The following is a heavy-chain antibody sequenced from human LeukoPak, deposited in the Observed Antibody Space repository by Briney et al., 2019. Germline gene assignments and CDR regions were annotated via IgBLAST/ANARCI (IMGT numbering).Heavy chain of an antibody. V-gene: IGHV3-49*03. CDR1: GFTFGDYA. Sequence: GGSLRLSCTASGFTFGDYAMSWIRQAPGKGLEWVGFIRSKAYGETADYAASVKGRFTISRDDSEAIAYLQMNSLKTEDTAVYHCTRDRGAYNLYDYWGQGTLVTVSS. CDR2: IRSKAYGETA. CDR3: TRDRGAYNLYDY. D-gene: IGHD1-1*01. J-gene: IGHJ4*02.